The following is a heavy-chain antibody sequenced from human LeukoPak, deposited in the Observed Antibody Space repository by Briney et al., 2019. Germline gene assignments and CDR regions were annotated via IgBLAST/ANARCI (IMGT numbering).Heavy chain of an antibody. CDR3: ASARRVVRGVNYYFDY. J-gene: IGHJ4*02. CDR1: GGTFSSYA. CDR2: IIPIFGTA. D-gene: IGHD3-10*01. V-gene: IGHV1-69*06. Sequence: GASVKVSCKASGGTFSSYAISWVRQAPGQGLEWVGGIIPIFGTANYAQKFQGRVTITADKSTSTAYMELSSLRSEDTAVYYCASARRVVRGVNYYFDYWGQGTLVTVSS.